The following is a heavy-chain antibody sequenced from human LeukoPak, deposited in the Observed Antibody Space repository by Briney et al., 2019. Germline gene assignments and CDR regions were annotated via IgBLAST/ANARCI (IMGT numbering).Heavy chain of an antibody. Sequence: PGGSLRLSCAASGFTFGSYAMSWVRQAPGKGLEWASTTSGTGGLTYYADSVKGRFTISRDNFKNTLYLQMNSLRVEDTAVYYCAKSYGGNVRDAFDIWGQGIVVTVSS. CDR1: GFTFGSYA. J-gene: IGHJ3*02. CDR3: AKSYGGNVRDAFDI. V-gene: IGHV3-23*01. CDR2: TSGTGGLT. D-gene: IGHD4-23*01.